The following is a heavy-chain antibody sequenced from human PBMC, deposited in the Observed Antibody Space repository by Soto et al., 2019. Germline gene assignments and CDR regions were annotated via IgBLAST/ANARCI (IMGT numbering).Heavy chain of an antibody. CDR3: AKVVQMATVRGYFDY. D-gene: IGHD5-12*01. V-gene: IGHV3-23*01. J-gene: IGHJ4*01. CDR2: INGDGGST. Sequence: EVQLLESGGGLVQRGGSLRLSCAASGFIFGGYGMSWVRQAPGKGLEWVAAINGDGGSTYYADSVKGRFTISRDNSKTTLDLQMNSLRDEDTAVYYCAKVVQMATVRGYFDYWGHGTLVTVSS. CDR1: GFIFGGYG.